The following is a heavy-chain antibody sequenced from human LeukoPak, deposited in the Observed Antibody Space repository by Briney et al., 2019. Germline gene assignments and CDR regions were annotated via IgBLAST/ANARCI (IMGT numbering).Heavy chain of an antibody. Sequence: PGGSLRLSCEASGFTFSNYWMHRVRQAPGKGLVWVSRINGDGSNTVYADSVKGRFSISRDNAKNTLYLQMSSLRAEDTAVYYCTRSAFCSSGTCYAGTWFDPWGQGTLVTVST. CDR2: INGDGSNT. CDR3: TRSAFCSSGTCYAGTWFDP. J-gene: IGHJ5*02. CDR1: GFTFSNYW. V-gene: IGHV3-74*01. D-gene: IGHD2-2*01.